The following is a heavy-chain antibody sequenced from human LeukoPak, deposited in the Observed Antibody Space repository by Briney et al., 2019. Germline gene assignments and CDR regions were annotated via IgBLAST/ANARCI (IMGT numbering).Heavy chain of an antibody. CDR1: GYTFTTFD. Sequence: ASVKVSCKASGYTFTTFDINWVRQATGQGLEWMGWMNPNSGNTGYAQKFQDRVTITRNTSISTAYMELSSLRSEDTAVYYCARDLEVASGSLVRYFDLWGRGTLVTVSS. V-gene: IGHV1-8*03. D-gene: IGHD2-15*01. CDR2: MNPNSGNT. CDR3: ARDLEVASGSLVRYFDL. J-gene: IGHJ2*01.